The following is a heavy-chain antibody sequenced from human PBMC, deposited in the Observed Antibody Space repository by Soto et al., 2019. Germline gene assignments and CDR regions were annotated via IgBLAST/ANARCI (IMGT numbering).Heavy chain of an antibody. J-gene: IGHJ6*03. CDR2: IYYSGST. D-gene: IGHD6-6*01. V-gene: IGHV4-59*08. Sequence: SETLSLTCTVSGGSISSYYWSWIRQPPGKGLEWIGYIYYSGSTNYNPSLKSRVTISVDTSKNQFSLKLSSVTAADTAVYYCARGAVIAARPVYDYYMDVWGKGTTVTVSS. CDR1: GGSISSYY. CDR3: ARGAVIAARPVYDYYMDV.